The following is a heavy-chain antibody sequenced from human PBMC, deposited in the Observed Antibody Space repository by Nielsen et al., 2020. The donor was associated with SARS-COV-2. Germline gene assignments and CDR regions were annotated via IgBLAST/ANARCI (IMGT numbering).Heavy chain of an antibody. D-gene: IGHD1-26*01. CDR2: IYPGDSDT. J-gene: IGHJ6*02. V-gene: IGHV5-51*01. Sequence: GGSLRLSCKGSGYRFGTYWIAWVRQTPGKGLECMGTIYPGDSDTRYRPSLQGQVTISADKSISTAYLQWSGLKASDTAMYYCARRTSGSLEGAMDVWGQGTTVTVSS. CDR3: ARRTSGSLEGAMDV. CDR1: GYRFGTYW.